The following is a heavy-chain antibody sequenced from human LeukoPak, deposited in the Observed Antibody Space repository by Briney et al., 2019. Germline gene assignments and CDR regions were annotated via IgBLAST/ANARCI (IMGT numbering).Heavy chain of an antibody. CDR3: ARKAYNWNAFDI. CDR2: MYYSGST. CDR1: GGSISSSSYY. J-gene: IGHJ3*02. D-gene: IGHD1-20*01. V-gene: IGHV4-39*01. Sequence: SETLSLTCTVSGGSISSSSYYWGCIRQPPGKGREWIGNMYYSGSTYYNPSLKSRVTISVDTPKNQFSLKLSSVTAADTAVYYCARKAYNWNAFDIWGQGTMVTVSS.